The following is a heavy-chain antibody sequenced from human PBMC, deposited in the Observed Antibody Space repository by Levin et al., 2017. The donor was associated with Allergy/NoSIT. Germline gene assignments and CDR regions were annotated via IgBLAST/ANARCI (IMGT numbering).Heavy chain of an antibody. CDR1: GGSFSGYY. CDR2: LNHSGGT. D-gene: IGHD3-10*01. J-gene: IGHJ4*02. Sequence: GSLRLSCAVYGGSFSGYYWSWIRQPPGKGLEWVGELNHSGGTKYNPSLKSRVTISVDTSKNQLSLKLSSVTAADTAVYYCARGFSYYGSGSYEYWGQGTLVTVSS. V-gene: IGHV4-34*01. CDR3: ARGFSYYGSGSYEY.